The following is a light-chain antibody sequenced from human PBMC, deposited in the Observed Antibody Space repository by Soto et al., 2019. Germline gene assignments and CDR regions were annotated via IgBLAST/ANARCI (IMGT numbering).Light chain of an antibody. CDR3: QQYYSTPHT. J-gene: IGKJ2*01. CDR2: WAS. Sequence: IQLTQSPSSLSASVGDRVTITCRASQGIGSYLAWYQQKPGQPPKLLIYWASTRESGVPDRFSGSGSGTDFTLTISSLQAEDVAVYYCQQYYSTPHTFGQGTKLEIK. V-gene: IGKV1-27*01. CDR1: QGIGSY.